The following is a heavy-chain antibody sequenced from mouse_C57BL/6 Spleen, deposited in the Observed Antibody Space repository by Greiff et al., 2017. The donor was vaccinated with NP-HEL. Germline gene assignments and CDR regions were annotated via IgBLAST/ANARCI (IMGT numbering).Heavy chain of an antibody. CDR2: ILPGSGST. D-gene: IGHD2-4*01. CDR1: GYTFTGYW. V-gene: IGHV1-9*01. J-gene: IGHJ2*01. CDR3: ARSLYDYDEVDY. Sequence: VQLQQSGAELMKPGASVKLSCKATGYTFTGYWIEWVKQRPGHGLEWIGEILPGSGSTYYNEKFKGKATFTADTSSNTAYMQLSSLTTEDSAIYYCARSLYDYDEVDYWGQGTTLTVSS.